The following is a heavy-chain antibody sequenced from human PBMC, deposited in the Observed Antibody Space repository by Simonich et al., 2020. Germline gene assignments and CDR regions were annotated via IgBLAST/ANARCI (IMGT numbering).Heavy chain of an antibody. Sequence: EVQLVESGGGLVKPGGSLRLSCAASGFTFSSYSMNWVRQAPGKGLDWVSAISSSSNYIYYADSVKGRFTISRDNAKNSLYLQMNSLRAEDTAVYYCARANERDYWGQGTLVTVSS. CDR1: GFTFSSYS. CDR3: ARANERDY. V-gene: IGHV3-21*01. J-gene: IGHJ4*02. D-gene: IGHD1-1*01. CDR2: ISSSSNYI.